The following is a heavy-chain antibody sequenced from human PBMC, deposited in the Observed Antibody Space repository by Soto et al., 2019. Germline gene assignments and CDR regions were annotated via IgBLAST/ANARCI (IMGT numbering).Heavy chain of an antibody. CDR2: IIPIFGTA. V-gene: IGHV1-69*06. CDR1: GGTFSSYA. Sequence: SLKGSWKASGGTFSSYAISWVRQAPGQGLEWMGGIIPIFGTANYAQKFQGRVTITADKFTSTAYMELSGLRSEDTAVYYCAKEKSRYDRSGYYRPDYWGQGTLLTVS. D-gene: IGHD3-22*01. CDR3: AKEKSRYDRSGYYRPDY. J-gene: IGHJ4*02.